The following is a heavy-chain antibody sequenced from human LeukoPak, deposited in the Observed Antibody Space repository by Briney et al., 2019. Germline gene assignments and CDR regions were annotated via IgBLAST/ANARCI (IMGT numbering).Heavy chain of an antibody. CDR2: IYSSGST. D-gene: IGHD3-10*01. V-gene: IGHV4-59*01. Sequence: PSETLSLTCNVSGGSIRGYYWSLIRQPPGKGLEWIGYIYSSGSTNYNPSLKSRVTMSVDTSKNQFSLKVSSVTAADTAVYYCARVFDSGSQAYFYYMDVWGKGTTVTIFS. J-gene: IGHJ6*03. CDR1: GGSIRGYY. CDR3: ARVFDSGSQAYFYYMDV.